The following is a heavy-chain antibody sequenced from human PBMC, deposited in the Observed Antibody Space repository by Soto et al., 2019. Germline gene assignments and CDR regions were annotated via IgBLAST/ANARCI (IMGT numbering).Heavy chain of an antibody. CDR2: ISYDGSNK. D-gene: IGHD3-3*01. Sequence: QVQLVESGGGVVQPGRSLRLSCAASGFTFSSYGMHWVRQAPGKGLEWVAVISYDGSNKYYADSVKGRFTISRDNSNNTLYLQMNSLRAEDTAVYYCAKDPLEWLLIAHYGMDVWGQGTTVTVSS. CDR3: AKDPLEWLLIAHYGMDV. CDR1: GFTFSSYG. V-gene: IGHV3-30*18. J-gene: IGHJ6*02.